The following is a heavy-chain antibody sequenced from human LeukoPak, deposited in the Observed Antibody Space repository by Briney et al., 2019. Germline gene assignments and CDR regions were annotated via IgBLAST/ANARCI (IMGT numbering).Heavy chain of an antibody. Sequence: PSETLSLTCTVSGYSISSGYYWGWIRQPPGKGLEWIGSIYHSGSTYYNPSLKSRVTISVDTSKNQFSLKLSSVTAADTAVYYCARDPRLAGGGWGQGTLVTVSS. D-gene: IGHD3-3*02. V-gene: IGHV4-38-2*02. CDR1: GYSISSGYY. J-gene: IGHJ4*02. CDR2: IYHSGST. CDR3: ARDPRLAGGG.